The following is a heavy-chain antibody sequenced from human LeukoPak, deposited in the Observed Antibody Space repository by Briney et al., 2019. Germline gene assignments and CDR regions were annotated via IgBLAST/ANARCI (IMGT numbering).Heavy chain of an antibody. Sequence: SGTLSLTCAVYGGSFSGYYWSWIRQPTGKGLEWIGEINHSGSTNYTPSLKSRVTISVDTSKNQFSLKLSSVTAAGTAVYYCARGDCSRTSCYGYFQHWGQGTLVTASS. J-gene: IGHJ1*01. CDR2: INHSGST. D-gene: IGHD2-2*01. V-gene: IGHV4-34*01. CDR1: GGSFSGYY. CDR3: ARGDCSRTSCYGYFQH.